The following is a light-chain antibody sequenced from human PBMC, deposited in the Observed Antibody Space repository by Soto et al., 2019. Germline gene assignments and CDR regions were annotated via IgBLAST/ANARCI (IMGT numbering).Light chain of an antibody. CDR2: SNN. V-gene: IGLV1-44*01. Sequence: QSVLTQSPSASGTPGRRVTISCSGTISNIGSNNVNWYQQLQGTAPKVLVYSNNQRPSGVPDRFSGSKSGTSASLAISGLQSEDEADYYCAAWDDSLNAVVFGGGTKLTVL. CDR1: ISNIGSNN. CDR3: AAWDDSLNAVV. J-gene: IGLJ2*01.